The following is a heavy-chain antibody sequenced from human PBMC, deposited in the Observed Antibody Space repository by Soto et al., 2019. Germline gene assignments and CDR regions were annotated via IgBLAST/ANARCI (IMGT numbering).Heavy chain of an antibody. V-gene: IGHV1-18*01. CDR3: ARMVRGSNIDNSPYMDV. CDR2: ISASNGDT. D-gene: IGHD3-10*01. CDR1: GYTFTSHG. J-gene: IGHJ6*03. Sequence: QVQLVQSGAEVKKPGASVKVSCKASGYTFTSHGISWVRQAPGQGPEWMGWISASNGDTNYAQKFQGRLIVTTDTSTSTGYMELRSVRSEDSAVYYCARMVRGSNIDNSPYMDVWGTGTTVTVSS.